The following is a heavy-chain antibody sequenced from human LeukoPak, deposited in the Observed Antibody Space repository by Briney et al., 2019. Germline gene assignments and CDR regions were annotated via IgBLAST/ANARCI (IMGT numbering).Heavy chain of an antibody. V-gene: IGHV3-21*01. J-gene: IGHJ5*02. CDR3: ASQSFARFDP. CDR1: GFTFSSYS. CDR2: ISSSSSYI. Sequence: GGSLRLSCAASGFTFSSYSMNWVRQAPGKGLEWVSSISSSSSYIYYADSVKGRFTISRDNAKNSLYLQMNSLRVEDTAVYYCASQSFARFDPWGQGTLVTVSS. D-gene: IGHD3-16*01.